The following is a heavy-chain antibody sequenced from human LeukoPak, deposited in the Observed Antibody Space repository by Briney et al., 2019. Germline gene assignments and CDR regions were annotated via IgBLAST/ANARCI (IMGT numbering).Heavy chain of an antibody. CDR2: IYYSGYT. Sequence: SETLSLTCTVSGGSISSYYWSWIRQPPGKGLKWIGNIYYSGYTTYSPSLRSRVTISVDTSKNQFSLKLSSVTAADTAVYYCARGRIQLWSTANNWFDPWGQGTLVTVSS. J-gene: IGHJ5*02. CDR1: GGSISSYY. V-gene: IGHV4-59*12. D-gene: IGHD5-18*01. CDR3: ARGRIQLWSTANNWFDP.